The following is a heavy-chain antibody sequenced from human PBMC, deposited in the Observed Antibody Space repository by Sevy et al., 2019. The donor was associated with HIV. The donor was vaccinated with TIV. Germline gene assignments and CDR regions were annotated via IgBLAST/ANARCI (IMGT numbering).Heavy chain of an antibody. CDR2: IIPIFGTA. J-gene: IGHJ5*02. CDR1: GGTFSSYA. CDR3: ARGFEAHDSSGYRGWFDP. D-gene: IGHD3-22*01. Sequence: ASVKVSCKASGGTFSSYAISWVRQAPGQGLEWMGGIIPIFGTANYAQKFQGRVTITADESTSTAYMELSSLRSEDTAVYYCARGFEAHDSSGYRGWFDPWGQGTLVTVSS. V-gene: IGHV1-69*13.